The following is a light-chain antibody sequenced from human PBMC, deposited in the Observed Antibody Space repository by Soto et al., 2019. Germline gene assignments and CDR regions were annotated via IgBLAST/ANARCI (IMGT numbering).Light chain of an antibody. CDR3: QQYNSYSPWT. J-gene: IGKJ1*01. Sequence: DIQMTQSPSPLSASVGDRVTITCRASQTIRNYLNWYQQKPGKAPNLLIYDASTLESGVPSRFSGSGSGTEFTLTISSLQPDDFATYYCQQYNSYSPWTFGQGSKVDIK. CDR2: DAS. CDR1: QTIRNY. V-gene: IGKV1-5*01.